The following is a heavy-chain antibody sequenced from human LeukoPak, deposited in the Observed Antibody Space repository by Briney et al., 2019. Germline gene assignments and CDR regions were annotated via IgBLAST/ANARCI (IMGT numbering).Heavy chain of an antibody. CDR2: ISGSGGST. CDR1: GFTFSSYA. D-gene: IGHD2-2*01. V-gene: IGHV3-23*01. J-gene: IGHJ5*02. CDR3: AKDLVPAAISSRFDP. Sequence: GGSLRLSCAASGFTFSSYAMSWLRQAPGKGLEWVSDISGSGGSTYYADSVKGRFTISRDNSKNTLYLQMNSLRAEDTAVYYCAKDLVPAAISSRFDPWGQGTLVTVSS.